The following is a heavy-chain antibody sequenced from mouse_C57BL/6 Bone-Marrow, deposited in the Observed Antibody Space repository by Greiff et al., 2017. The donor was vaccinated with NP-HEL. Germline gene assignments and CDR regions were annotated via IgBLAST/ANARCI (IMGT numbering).Heavy chain of an antibody. Sequence: EVKLVESGGGLVKPGGSLKLSCAASGFTFSSYAMSWVRQTPEKRLEWVATISDGGSYTYYPANVKGRFTISRDNAKNNLYLQMSHLKSEDTAMYYCARDRSYSNYFDYWGQGTTLTVSS. D-gene: IGHD2-5*01. J-gene: IGHJ2*01. V-gene: IGHV5-4*01. CDR1: GFTFSSYA. CDR3: ARDRSYSNYFDY. CDR2: ISDGGSYT.